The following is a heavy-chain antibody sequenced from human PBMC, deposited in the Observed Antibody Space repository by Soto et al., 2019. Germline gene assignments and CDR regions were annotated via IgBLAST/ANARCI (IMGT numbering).Heavy chain of an antibody. J-gene: IGHJ5*02. CDR2: IYYSGST. V-gene: IGHV4-30-4*01. CDR3: ARAKGSGWGLEWLDP. CDR1: GGSISSGDYY. Sequence: PSETLSLTCTVSGGSISSGDYYWSWIRQPPGKGLEWIGYIYYSGSTYYNPSLKSRVTISVDTSKNQFSLKLSSVTAADTAVYYCARAKGSGWGLEWLDPSGQATLVTVSS. D-gene: IGHD1-1*01.